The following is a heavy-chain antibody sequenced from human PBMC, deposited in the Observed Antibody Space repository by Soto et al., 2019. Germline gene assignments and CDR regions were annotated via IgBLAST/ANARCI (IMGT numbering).Heavy chain of an antibody. Sequence: PPGKGLEWIGYIYYSGSTNYNPSLKSRVTISVDTSKNQFSLKLSSVTAADTAVYYCARITMVRGPTFDYWGQGTLVTVSS. V-gene: IGHV4-59*01. CDR3: ARITMVRGPTFDY. D-gene: IGHD3-10*01. CDR2: IYYSGST. J-gene: IGHJ4*02.